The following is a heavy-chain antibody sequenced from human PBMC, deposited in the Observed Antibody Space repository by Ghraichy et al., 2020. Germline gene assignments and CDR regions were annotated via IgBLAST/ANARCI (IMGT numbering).Heavy chain of an antibody. Sequence: GESLNISCAASGFTFSSYGMHWVRQAPGKGLEWVAVISYDGSNKYYADSVKGRFTISRDNSKNTLYLQMNSLRAEDTAVYYCAKDPGYSSGWYFPYYYYYGMDVWGQGTTVTVSS. D-gene: IGHD6-19*01. CDR2: ISYDGSNK. CDR3: AKDPGYSSGWYFPYYYYYGMDV. J-gene: IGHJ6*02. V-gene: IGHV3-30*18. CDR1: GFTFSSYG.